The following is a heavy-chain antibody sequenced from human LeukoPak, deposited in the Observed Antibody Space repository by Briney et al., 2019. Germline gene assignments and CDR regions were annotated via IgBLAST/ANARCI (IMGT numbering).Heavy chain of an antibody. CDR2: INPSGGST. CDR1: GYTFTSYY. J-gene: IGHJ3*02. D-gene: IGHD2-21*02. CDR3: ARGRKAAYCGGDCYSLRAHDGFDI. V-gene: IGHV1-46*01. Sequence: ASVKVSCKASGYTFTSYYMHWVRQAPGQGLEWMGIINPSGGSTSYAQKFQGRVTMTRDTSTSTVYMELSSLRSEDTAVYYCARGRKAAYCGGDCYSLRAHDGFDIWGQGTMVTVSS.